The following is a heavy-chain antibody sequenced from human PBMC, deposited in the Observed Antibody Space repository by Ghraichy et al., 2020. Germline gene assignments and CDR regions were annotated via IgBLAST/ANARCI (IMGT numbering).Heavy chain of an antibody. D-gene: IGHD3-10*01. CDR2: INWDGANT. Sequence: CAASGFTFNDYAMVWVRQRQGKGLEWVSFINWDGANTYYADSVKGRFTASRDNGINSLYLHMTGLRPEDTGLYFCARRAATLVHFDSWGQGTAVTVSS. J-gene: IGHJ4*02. CDR1: GFTFNDYA. V-gene: IGHV3-43D*04. CDR3: ARRAATLVHFDS.